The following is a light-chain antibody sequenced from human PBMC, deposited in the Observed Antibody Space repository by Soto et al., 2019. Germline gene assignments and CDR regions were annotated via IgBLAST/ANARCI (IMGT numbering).Light chain of an antibody. CDR3: QQRSNWPPLT. Sequence: EIVLTQSPATLSLSPGEIATLSFRASQSVSSYLAWYQQKPGQAPRLLIYDTSNRATGIPARFSGSGSGTDFTLTISSLEPEDFAIYYCQQRSNWPPLTFGGGTKVDIK. CDR1: QSVSSY. J-gene: IGKJ4*01. V-gene: IGKV3-11*01. CDR2: DTS.